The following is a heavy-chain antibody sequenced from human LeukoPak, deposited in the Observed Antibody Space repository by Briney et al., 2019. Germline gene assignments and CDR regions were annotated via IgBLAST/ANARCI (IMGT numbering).Heavy chain of an antibody. CDR2: IYFSGST. CDR1: GGSISDTSYY. V-gene: IGHV4-39*01. Sequence: SETLSLTCTVSGGSISDTSYYWGWIRQPPGKGLQWIGSIYFSGSTFYNPSLKSRITISVDTSKNQFSLKLSSVTAADTAVYYCARHSPIVQDFDYWGQGTLVTVSS. CDR3: ARHSPIVQDFDY. J-gene: IGHJ4*02. D-gene: IGHD2-21*01.